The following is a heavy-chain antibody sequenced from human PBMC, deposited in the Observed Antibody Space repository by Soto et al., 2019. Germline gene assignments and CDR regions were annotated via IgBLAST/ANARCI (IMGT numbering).Heavy chain of an antibody. CDR2: ISAHNRNT. J-gene: IGHJ6*02. D-gene: IGHD3-10*01. V-gene: IGHV1-18*04. CDR3: ARVFSMLRERGMDV. Sequence: QVQLMQHGGEVKKPGASVKISCKASGYTFSDYGIKWVRQAPGQGLEWMGWISAHNRNTDDGLDLQCRVILPIDSSATTAYMELRSPSSDDTAVYYCARVFSMLRERGMDVWGQGTTVTVCS. CDR1: GYTFSDYG.